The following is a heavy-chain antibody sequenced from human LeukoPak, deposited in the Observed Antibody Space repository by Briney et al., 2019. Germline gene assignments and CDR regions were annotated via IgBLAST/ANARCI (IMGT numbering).Heavy chain of an antibody. Sequence: SETLSLTCAVSGYSISSGYYWGWIRQPPGKGLEWIGSIYHSGSTYYNPSLKSRVTISVDTSKNQFSLKLSSVTAADTAVYYCARHRNDFWSGYLNYWGQGTLVTVSP. CDR1: GYSISSGYY. J-gene: IGHJ4*02. CDR3: ARHRNDFWSGYLNY. CDR2: IYHSGST. D-gene: IGHD3-3*01. V-gene: IGHV4-38-2*01.